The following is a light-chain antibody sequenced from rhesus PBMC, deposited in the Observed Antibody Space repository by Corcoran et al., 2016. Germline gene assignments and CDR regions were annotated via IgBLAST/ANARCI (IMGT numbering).Light chain of an antibody. CDR2: DAT. Sequence: DIQMTQSPSSLSASVGDTVTITCQASQGISKYLAWYQQKPGKAPKLLIYDATTLQSGVPSRFSGRGSGTEFTLTISRLQPEDFATYYCQQHNSYPYSFGQGTKVEIK. CDR1: QGISKY. J-gene: IGKJ2*01. CDR3: QQHNSYPYS. V-gene: IGKV1-25*01.